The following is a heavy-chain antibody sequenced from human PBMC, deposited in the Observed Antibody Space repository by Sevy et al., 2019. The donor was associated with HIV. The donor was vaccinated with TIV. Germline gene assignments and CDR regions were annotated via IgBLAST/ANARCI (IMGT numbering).Heavy chain of an antibody. V-gene: IGHV4-59*08. CDR3: AGENAWGRGYS. CDR1: GGYITSLN. CDR2: IYYNGHI. J-gene: IGHJ4*02. D-gene: IGHD1-26*01. Sequence: SETLSLTCTVSGGYITSLNWNWIRQPPGKGLEWIANIYYNGHINYNPSLKSRFTLSLDTSKNQFSLRLSSVTAANTAMYYCAGENAWGRGYSWGQGTLVTVSS.